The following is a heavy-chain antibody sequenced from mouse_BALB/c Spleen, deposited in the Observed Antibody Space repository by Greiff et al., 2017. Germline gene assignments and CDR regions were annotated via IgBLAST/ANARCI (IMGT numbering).Heavy chain of an antibody. D-gene: IGHD4-1*01. CDR3: ARTGIGYAMDY. J-gene: IGHJ4*01. CDR2: INPYNDGT. CDR1: GYTFTSYV. Sequence: EVQLVESGPELVKPGASVKMSCKASGYTFTSYVMHWVKQKPGQGLEWIGYINPYNDGTKYNEKFKGKATLTSDKSSSTAYMELSSLTSEDSAVYYCARTGIGYAMDYWGQGTSVTVSS. V-gene: IGHV1-14*01.